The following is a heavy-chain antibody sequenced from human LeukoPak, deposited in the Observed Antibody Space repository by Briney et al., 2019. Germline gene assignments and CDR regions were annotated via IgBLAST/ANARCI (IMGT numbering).Heavy chain of an antibody. CDR1: GYTFTGYY. D-gene: IGHD1-14*01. CDR2: INPNSGGT. Sequence: SVKVSCKASGYTFTGYYMHWVRQAPGQGLEWMGWINPNSGGTNYAQKFQGRVTMTRDTSISTAYMELSRLRSDDTAVYYCARDGWQANPEYYYYMDVWGKGTTVTISS. CDR3: ARDGWQANPEYYYYMDV. V-gene: IGHV1-2*02. J-gene: IGHJ6*03.